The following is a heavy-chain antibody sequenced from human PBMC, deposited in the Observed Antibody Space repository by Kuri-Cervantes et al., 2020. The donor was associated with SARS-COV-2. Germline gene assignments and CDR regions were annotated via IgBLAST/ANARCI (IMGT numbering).Heavy chain of an antibody. CDR3: TKAAIPNWFDP. D-gene: IGHD2-15*01. CDR1: RFSLRTSRMG. J-gene: IGHJ5*02. CDR2: IYLNDDK. V-gene: IGHV2-5*01. Sequence: SGPTLVKPTQTLTLTCTFSRFSLRTSRMGVGWIRQPPAKALDWLALIYLNDDKRYSPSLRSSLTIIKDTSKKQVVLTVTNMDTVATATYYCTKAAIPNWFDPWGQGTLVTVSS.